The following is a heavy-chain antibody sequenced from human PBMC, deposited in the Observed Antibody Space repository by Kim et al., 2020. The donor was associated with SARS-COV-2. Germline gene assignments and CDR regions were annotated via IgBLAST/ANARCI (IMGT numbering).Heavy chain of an antibody. D-gene: IGHD3-10*01. CDR2: IIPILGIA. J-gene: IGHJ5*02. Sequence: SVKVSCKASGGTFSSYAISWVRQAPGQGLEWMGRIIPILGIANYAQKFQGRVTITADKSTSTAYMELSSLRSEDTAVYYCAREQEVGSGSYGNWFDPWGQGTLVTVSS. V-gene: IGHV1-69*04. CDR1: GGTFSSYA. CDR3: AREQEVGSGSYGNWFDP.